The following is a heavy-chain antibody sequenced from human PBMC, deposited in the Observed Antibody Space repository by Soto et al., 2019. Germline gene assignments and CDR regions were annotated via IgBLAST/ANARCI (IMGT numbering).Heavy chain of an antibody. J-gene: IGHJ4*02. V-gene: IGHV4-4*02. D-gene: IGHD1-26*01. CDR1: GGSISSSNW. CDR3: ARVLDGGSYWGEIDY. CDR2: IYHSGST. Sequence: SETLSLTCAVSGGSISSSNWWSWVRQPPGKGLEWIGEIYHSGSTNYNPSLKSRVTISVDKSKNQFSLKLSSVTAADTAVYYCARVLDGGSYWGEIDYWGQGTLVTVSS.